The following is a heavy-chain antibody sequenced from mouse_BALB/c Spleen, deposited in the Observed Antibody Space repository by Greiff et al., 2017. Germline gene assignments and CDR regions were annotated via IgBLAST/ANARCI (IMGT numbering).Heavy chain of an antibody. D-gene: IGHD1-2*01. CDR1: GFTFTDYY. V-gene: IGHV7-3*02. Sequence: EVMLVESGGGLVQPGGSLRLSCATSGFTFTDYYMSWVRQPPGKALEWLGFIRNKANGYTTEYSASVKGRFTISRDNSQSILYLQMNTLRAEDSATYYCARDTHYYGYENFDVWGAGTTVTVSS. CDR2: IRNKANGYTT. CDR3: ARDTHYYGYENFDV. J-gene: IGHJ1*01.